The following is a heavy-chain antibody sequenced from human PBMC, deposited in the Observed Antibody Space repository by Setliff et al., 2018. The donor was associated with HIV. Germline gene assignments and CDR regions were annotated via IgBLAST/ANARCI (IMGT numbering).Heavy chain of an antibody. Sequence: ASVKVSCKASGYTFTRYYMHWVRQAPGQGLEWMGIINPSSGSTTYAQKFQGRVTMTRDTSTSTVYMELSSLRSEDTAVYYCARDPAPSSSASYFQHWVPETLLVTVSS. CDR2: INPSSGST. CDR1: GYTFTRYY. V-gene: IGHV1-46*01. D-gene: IGHD6-6*01. J-gene: IGHJ1*01. CDR3: ARDPAPSSSASYFQH.